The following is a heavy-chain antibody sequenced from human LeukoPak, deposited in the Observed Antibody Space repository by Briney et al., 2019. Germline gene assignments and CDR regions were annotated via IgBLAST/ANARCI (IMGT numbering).Heavy chain of an antibody. CDR1: GFTFSNYG. J-gene: IGHJ1*01. D-gene: IGHD6-25*01. V-gene: IGHV3-30*18. Sequence: GGSLRLSCAASGFTFSNYGMQWVRQAPGKGLEWVAVISHDGSTTFYAGSVKGRSTISRDNSKNTLNLQMYSLTPEDTAVYYCAKEPTPYSSGWYFQHWGQGTLVTVSS. CDR2: ISHDGSTT. CDR3: AKEPTPYSSGWYFQH.